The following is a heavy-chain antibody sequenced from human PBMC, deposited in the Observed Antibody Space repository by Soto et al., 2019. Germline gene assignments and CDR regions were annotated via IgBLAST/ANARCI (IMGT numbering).Heavy chain of an antibody. CDR1: GFTFSSYN. Sequence: EVQLVESGGGLVQPGGSLRLSCAASGFTFSSYNMNWVRQAPGKGLEWVSYISSSSSTIYYADSVKGRFTISRDNAKNSLYLQMNSLRDEDTAVYYCAMSIANFYYYYYGMDVWGQGTTVTVSS. CDR2: ISSSSSTI. J-gene: IGHJ6*02. V-gene: IGHV3-48*02. CDR3: AMSIANFYYYYYGMDV. D-gene: IGHD6-6*01.